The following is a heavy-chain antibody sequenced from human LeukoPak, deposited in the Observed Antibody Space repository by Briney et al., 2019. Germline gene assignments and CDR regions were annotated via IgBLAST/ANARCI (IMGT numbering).Heavy chain of an antibody. V-gene: IGHV4-34*01. CDR2: INHSGST. J-gene: IGHJ6*03. Sequence: SETLSLTCAVYGGSFSGYYWSWIRQPPGKGLEWIGEINHSGSTNYNPSLKSRVTISVDTSKNQFSLKLNSVTAADTAVYYCARVVGRPRTLAAGTHAASKNYYYYMDVWGKGTTVTVSS. CDR3: ARVVGRPRTLAAGTHAASKNYYYYMDV. CDR1: GGSFSGYY. D-gene: IGHD6-13*01.